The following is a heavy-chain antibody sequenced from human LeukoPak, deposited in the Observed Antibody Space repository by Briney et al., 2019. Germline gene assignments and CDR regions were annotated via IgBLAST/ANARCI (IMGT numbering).Heavy chain of an antibody. D-gene: IGHD3-22*01. J-gene: IGHJ6*02. CDR2: INPNSGGT. V-gene: IGHV1-2*04. CDR3: ARRVENYYDSSGPYYYGMDV. CDR1: GYTFTGYY. Sequence: ASVKVSCKASGYTFTGYYMHWVRQAPGQGLEWMGWINPNSGGTNYAQKFQGWVTMTRDTSISTAYMELSRLRSDDTAVYYCARRVENYYDSSGPYYYGMDVWGQGTTVTVSS.